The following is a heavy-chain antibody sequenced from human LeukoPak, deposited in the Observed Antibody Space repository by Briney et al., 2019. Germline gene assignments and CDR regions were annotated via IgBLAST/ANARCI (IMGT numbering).Heavy chain of an antibody. V-gene: IGHV3-74*01. CDR3: ARGDPDISFGVVGDAFDI. Sequence: PGGSLRLSCAASGFTFSSYWMHWVRQAPGKGLVWVSRINSDGSGTTYADSVKGRFTISRDNAKKSLYLLMNSLRAEDTAVYYCARGDPDISFGVVGDAFDIWGQGTMVTVSS. J-gene: IGHJ3*02. D-gene: IGHD3-3*01. CDR1: GFTFSSYW. CDR2: INSDGSGT.